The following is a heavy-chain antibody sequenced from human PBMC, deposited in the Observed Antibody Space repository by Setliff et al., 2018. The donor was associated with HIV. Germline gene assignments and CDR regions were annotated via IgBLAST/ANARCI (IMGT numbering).Heavy chain of an antibody. D-gene: IGHD2-21*01. Sequence: ASVKVSCKSSGDTFSAYVFTWVRQAPGQGLEWMGGVTPILHTTNYAQKFQGRVTITADISTRTVYMELSSLTSEDTAIYYCARDHQTMLWLDYWGQGTLVTVSS. CDR2: VTPILHTT. V-gene: IGHV1-69*10. J-gene: IGHJ4*02. CDR3: ARDHQTMLWLDY. CDR1: GDTFSAYV.